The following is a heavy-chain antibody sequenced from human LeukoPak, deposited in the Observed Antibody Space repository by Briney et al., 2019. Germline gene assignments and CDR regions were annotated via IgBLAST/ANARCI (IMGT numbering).Heavy chain of an antibody. D-gene: IGHD5/OR15-5a*01. CDR2: ISYSGTT. CDR1: GGSITNYF. Sequence: PSETLSLTRTVSGGSITNYFWSWIRQPPGKGLEYIGYISYSGTTSYNPSLKSRVTISVDTSKNQFSLKLTSVTAADTAVYYCARDKGLPQAFDLWGQGTMVTVSS. V-gene: IGHV4-59*01. J-gene: IGHJ3*01. CDR3: ARDKGLPQAFDL.